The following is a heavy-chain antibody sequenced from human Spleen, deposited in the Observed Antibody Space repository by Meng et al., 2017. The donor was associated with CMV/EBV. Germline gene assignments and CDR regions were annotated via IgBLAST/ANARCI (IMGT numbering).Heavy chain of an antibody. J-gene: IGHJ6*02. D-gene: IGHD3-3*01. CDR3: ARDRDDFWSGYYESSRGYYYGMDV. CDR1: GCTFTGYY. V-gene: IGHV1-2*04. Sequence: ASVKVSCKASGCTFTGYYMHWVRQAPGQGLEWMGWINPNSGGTNYAQKFQGWVTMTRDTSISTAYMEVSRLRSDDTAVYYCARDRDDFWSGYYESSRGYYYGMDVWGQGTTVTVSS. CDR2: INPNSGGT.